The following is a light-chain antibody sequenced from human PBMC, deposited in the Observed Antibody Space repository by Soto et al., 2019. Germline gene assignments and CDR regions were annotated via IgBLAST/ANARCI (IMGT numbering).Light chain of an antibody. V-gene: IGKV3-20*01. CDR1: QSVRTF. CDR2: GAS. Sequence: SPGDRATLACRASQSVRTFLAWYQQKPGQAPRLLIYGASNRATGIPDRFSGSGSGTDFTLTISRLEPEDFAVYYCQQYGSSGTFGQGIKVDI. CDR3: QQYGSSGT. J-gene: IGKJ1*01.